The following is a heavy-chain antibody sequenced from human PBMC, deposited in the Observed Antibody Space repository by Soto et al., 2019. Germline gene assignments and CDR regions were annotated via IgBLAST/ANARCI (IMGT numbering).Heavy chain of an antibody. Sequence: GGSLRLSCAASGFTFSSYAMSWVRQAPGKGLEWVSAISGSGGSTYYADSVKGRFTISRDNSKNTLYLQMNSLRAEDTAVYYCAKMPESTWYYYMDVWGKGTTVTVSS. D-gene: IGHD2-2*01. CDR1: GFTFSSYA. V-gene: IGHV3-23*01. CDR2: ISGSGGST. J-gene: IGHJ6*03. CDR3: AKMPESTWYYYMDV.